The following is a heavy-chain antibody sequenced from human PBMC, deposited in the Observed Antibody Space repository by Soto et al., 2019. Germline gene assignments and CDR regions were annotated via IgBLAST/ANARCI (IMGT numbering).Heavy chain of an antibody. J-gene: IGHJ5*02. D-gene: IGHD3-10*01. CDR1: GYTHTFNTYA. V-gene: IGHV3-23*01. Sequence: GGSLRLSCAGSGYTHTFNTYAMSWVRQAPGKGLEWVSAISGSGGSTYYADSVKGRFTISRDNSKNTLYLQMNSLRAEDTAVYYCAKTSLWFGESRLNWFDPWGQGTLVTVSS. CDR2: ISGSGGST. CDR3: AKTSLWFGESRLNWFDP.